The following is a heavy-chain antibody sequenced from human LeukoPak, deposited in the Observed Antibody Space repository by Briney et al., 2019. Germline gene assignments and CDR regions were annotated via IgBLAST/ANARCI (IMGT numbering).Heavy chain of an antibody. V-gene: IGHV3-30*03. J-gene: IGHJ4*02. D-gene: IGHD6-6*01. CDR1: GFTFSSYG. Sequence: GGSLRLSCVASGFTFSSYGMHWVRQAPGKGLEWVAVISYDGSNKYDADSVKGRFTISRDNSKNTLYLQMNSLRVEDTAVYYCARDISAIAARVYYFDYWGQGTLVTVSS. CDR2: ISYDGSNK. CDR3: ARDISAIAARVYYFDY.